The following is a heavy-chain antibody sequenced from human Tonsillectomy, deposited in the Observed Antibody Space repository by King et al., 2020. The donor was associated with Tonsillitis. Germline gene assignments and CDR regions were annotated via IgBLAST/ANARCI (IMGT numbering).Heavy chain of an antibody. Sequence: ESGGDVVQPGRSLRLSCAASGFTFSTYGMHWVRQAPGKGLEWVAIISYDGSYPYYADSVKGRFTISRDNSKNTLYLQMNSLRTEDTAVYYCARVAVMTGGPLDYWGQGTLVTVSS. V-gene: IGHV3-30*19. CDR2: ISYDGSYP. CDR1: GFTFSTYG. CDR3: ARVAVMTGGPLDY. J-gene: IGHJ4*02. D-gene: IGHD2-21*01.